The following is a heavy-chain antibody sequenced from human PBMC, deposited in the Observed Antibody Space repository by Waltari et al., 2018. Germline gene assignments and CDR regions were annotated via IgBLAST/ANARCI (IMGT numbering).Heavy chain of an antibody. CDR1: GFTVRGNY. J-gene: IGHJ6*02. V-gene: IGHV3-53*04. CDR3: ARDFVTTTAMDV. Sequence: EAHLVESGGGLVQPGGSLRLSCAASGFTVRGNYLSWVRHAPGKGVEWVSILSGGGTTYYADSVKGRFTISRHSSNNTLYLQMNNLRTEDTAVYYCARDFVTTTAMDVWGQGTTVTVSS. D-gene: IGHD4-17*01. CDR2: LSGGGTT.